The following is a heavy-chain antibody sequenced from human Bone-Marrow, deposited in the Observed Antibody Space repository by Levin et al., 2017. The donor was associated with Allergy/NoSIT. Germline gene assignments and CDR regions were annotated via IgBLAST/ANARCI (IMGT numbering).Heavy chain of an antibody. J-gene: IGHJ4*02. V-gene: IGHV3-11*06. CDR2: TTGMSDYT. CDR1: GFPFRDYY. D-gene: IGHD2-21*02. CDR3: ARDTPGDWSFDY. Sequence: LSLTCAASGFPFRDYYMSWVRQAPGKGLEWISYTTGMSDYTTYADSVKGRFTSSRDDAKSSLYLHMNSLRDEDTAVYYCARDTPGDWSFDYWGQGILVTVSS.